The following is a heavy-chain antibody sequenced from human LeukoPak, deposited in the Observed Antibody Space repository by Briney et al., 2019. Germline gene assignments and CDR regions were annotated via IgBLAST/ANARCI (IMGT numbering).Heavy chain of an antibody. CDR1: GGSISSYY. Sequence: PSETLSLTCTVSGGSISSYYWSWIRQPPGKGLEWIGYIYYSGSTNYNPSLKSRVTISVDTSKNQFSLKLSSVTAADTAVYYCAKSRYSSSEKLQWGQGTLVTVSS. CDR3: AKSRYSSSEKLQ. D-gene: IGHD2-2*01. CDR2: IYYSGST. J-gene: IGHJ4*02. V-gene: IGHV4-59*08.